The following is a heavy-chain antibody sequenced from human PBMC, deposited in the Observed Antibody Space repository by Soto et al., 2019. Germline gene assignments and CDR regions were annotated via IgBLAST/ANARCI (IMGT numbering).Heavy chain of an antibody. CDR1: GYTFTSYY. V-gene: IGHV1-46*01. D-gene: IGHD7-27*01. Sequence: ASVKVSCKSSGYTFTSYYMHWVRQAPGQGLEWMGIINPSGGSTSYAQKFQGRVTMTRDTSTSTVYMELSSLRSEDTAVYYCARDLTRGAFDIWGQGTMVTVSS. CDR3: ARDLTRGAFDI. J-gene: IGHJ3*02. CDR2: INPSGGST.